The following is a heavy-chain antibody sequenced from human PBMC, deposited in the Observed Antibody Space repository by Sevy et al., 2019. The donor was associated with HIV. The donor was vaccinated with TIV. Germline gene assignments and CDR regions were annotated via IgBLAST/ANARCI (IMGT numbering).Heavy chain of an antibody. Sequence: ASVKVSCKASGYTFTTHAITWVRQAPGEGLEWMGWISVNNGNRNYAQKVQDRVTMTTDTSTNTAYMELRSLRSDDTAMYYCARVVMSSSWPCFDYWGQGTLVTVSS. V-gene: IGHV1-18*01. CDR3: ARVVMSSSWPCFDY. CDR1: GYTFTTHA. CDR2: ISVNNGNR. J-gene: IGHJ4*02. D-gene: IGHD6-13*01.